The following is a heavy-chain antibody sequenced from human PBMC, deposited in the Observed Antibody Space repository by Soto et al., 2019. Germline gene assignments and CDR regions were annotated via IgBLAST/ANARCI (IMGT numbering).Heavy chain of an antibody. J-gene: IGHJ4*02. CDR1: GGSISSSSYY. Sequence: QLQLQESGPGLVKPSETLSLTCTVSGGSISSSSYYWGWIRQPPGKGLEWIGSIYYSGSTYYNPSLKSRVTISVDTSKNQFSLKLSSVTAADTAVYYCARDSLRFLEWFSYYFDYWGQGTLVTVSS. CDR2: IYYSGST. D-gene: IGHD3-3*01. CDR3: ARDSLRFLEWFSYYFDY. V-gene: IGHV4-39*01.